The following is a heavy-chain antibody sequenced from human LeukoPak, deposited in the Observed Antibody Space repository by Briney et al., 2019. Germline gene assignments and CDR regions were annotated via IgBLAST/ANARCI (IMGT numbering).Heavy chain of an antibody. V-gene: IGHV4-34*01. CDR1: GGSFSGYY. CDR3: AGGLGYDFWSGYYNYFDY. CDR2: INHSGST. Sequence: SETLSLTCAVYGGSFSGYYWSWIRQPPGKGLEWIGEINHSGSTNYNPSLKSRVTISVDTSKNQFSLKLSSVTAADTAVYHCAGGLGYDFWSGYYNYFDYWGQGTLVTVSS. D-gene: IGHD3-3*01. J-gene: IGHJ4*02.